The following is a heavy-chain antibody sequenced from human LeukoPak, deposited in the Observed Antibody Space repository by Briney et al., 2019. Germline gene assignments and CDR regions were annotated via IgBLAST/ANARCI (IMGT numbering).Heavy chain of an antibody. CDR1: GGSISQYY. Sequence: PSETLSLTCTVSGGSISQYYWSWIRQPPGKGLEWIGYIYYNGNTDSNPSLRSRVSISVDTSKNQFSLKLSSVAAADTAVYYCARHGARRLKTGGHYYDLDVWGQGTTVTVSS. CDR2: IYYNGNT. J-gene: IGHJ6*02. D-gene: IGHD1-26*01. V-gene: IGHV4-59*08. CDR3: ARHGARRLKTGGHYYDLDV.